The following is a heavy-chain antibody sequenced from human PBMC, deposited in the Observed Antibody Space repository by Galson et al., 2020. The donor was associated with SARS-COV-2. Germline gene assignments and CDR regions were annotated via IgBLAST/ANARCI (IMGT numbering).Heavy chain of an antibody. CDR1: GASISSGGYY. D-gene: IGHD3-3*01. V-gene: IGHV4-31*03. CDR3: ARNFYQSDAFDI. Sequence: PSETLSLTCTVSGASISSGGYYWGWIRQHPGKGLEWIGYIYYSGSTYYNPSLKSRVTISIDMSKNQLSLKLTSVTAADTAVYYCARNFYQSDAFDIWGQGTVVTVSS. CDR2: IYYSGST. J-gene: IGHJ3*02.